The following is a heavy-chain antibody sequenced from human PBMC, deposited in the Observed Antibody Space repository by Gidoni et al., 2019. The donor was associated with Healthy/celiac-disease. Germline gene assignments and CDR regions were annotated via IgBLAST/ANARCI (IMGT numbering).Heavy chain of an antibody. J-gene: IGHJ4*02. CDR2: ISWNSGSI. V-gene: IGHV3-9*01. CDR3: AQRTAAGTFHY. Sequence: EVQLVEPGGGWVLPGRSLCLSCAASGSTFDDYAMHWVRQAPGEGLRWVPGISWNSGSIGYADSVKGRFTISRDNAKNSLYLQMNSLRAEDTALYYCAQRTAAGTFHYWGQGTLVTVSS. D-gene: IGHD6-13*01. CDR1: GSTFDDYA.